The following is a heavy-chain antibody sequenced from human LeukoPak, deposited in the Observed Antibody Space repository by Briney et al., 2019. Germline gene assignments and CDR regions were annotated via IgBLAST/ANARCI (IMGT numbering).Heavy chain of an antibody. V-gene: IGHV3-9*01. CDR3: AKSASGDYDFWSGYFRAIDY. D-gene: IGHD3-3*01. CDR2: ICWNSGSI. Sequence: PGGSLRLSCAASGFTFDDYAMHWLRQAPGKGLEWVSGICWNSGSIGYADSVKGRFTISRDNAKNCLYLQMNSLRAEDTALYYGAKSASGDYDFWSGYFRAIDYWGQGTLVTVSS. J-gene: IGHJ4*02. CDR1: GFTFDDYA.